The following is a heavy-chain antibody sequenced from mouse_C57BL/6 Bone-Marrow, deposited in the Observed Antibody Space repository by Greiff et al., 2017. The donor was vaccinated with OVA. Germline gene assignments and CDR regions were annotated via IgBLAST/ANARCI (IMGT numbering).Heavy chain of an antibody. V-gene: IGHV5-15*01. CDR1: GFTFSDYG. J-gene: IGHJ2*01. CDR3: ARHGSSGYYFDY. CDR2: ISNLAYSI. Sequence: VQLVESGGGLVQPGGSLKLSCAASGFTFSDYGMAWVRQAPRKGLEWVAFISNLAYSIYYADTVTGRFTISRENAKNTLYLEMSSLRSEDTAMYYCARHGSSGYYFDYWGQGTTLTVSS. D-gene: IGHD3-2*02.